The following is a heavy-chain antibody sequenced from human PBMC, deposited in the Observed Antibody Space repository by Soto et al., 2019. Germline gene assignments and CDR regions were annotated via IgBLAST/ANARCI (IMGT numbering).Heavy chain of an antibody. Sequence: PSETLSLTCAVSGGSISSGGYSWSWVRQPPGKGLQRIGYIYHSGSTYYNTSLKSRVTISVDRSKNQFSLKLSSVTAADTAVYYCASGIPEQLWFGELLLDDYYGMDVWGQGTTVTVSS. J-gene: IGHJ6*02. CDR1: GGSISSGGYS. D-gene: IGHD3-10*01. V-gene: IGHV4-30-2*01. CDR2: IYHSGST. CDR3: ASGIPEQLWFGELLLDDYYGMDV.